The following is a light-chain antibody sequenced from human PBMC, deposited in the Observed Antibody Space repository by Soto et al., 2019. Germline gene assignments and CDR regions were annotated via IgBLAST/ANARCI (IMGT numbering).Light chain of an antibody. CDR1: QSVLYSSNNKNY. J-gene: IGKJ4*01. Sequence: DIVMTQSPDSLAVSLGERATINCKSSQSVLYSSNNKNYLAWYQQKPGQPPKLLIYWASTRESGVPDRFSGSGSGTDITLTISRLQAEDVAVYYCQQYYSSPPTFGGGTKVEIK. CDR3: QQYYSSPPT. CDR2: WAS. V-gene: IGKV4-1*01.